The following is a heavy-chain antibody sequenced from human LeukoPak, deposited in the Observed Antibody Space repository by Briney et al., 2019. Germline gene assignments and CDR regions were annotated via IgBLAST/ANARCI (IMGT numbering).Heavy chain of an antibody. CDR3: AREGSVLHY. CDR2: ISGSGSST. J-gene: IGHJ4*02. V-gene: IGHV3-23*01. Sequence: GGSLRLSCAASGFTFSSYAMSWVRQAPGKGLEWVSTISGSGSSTYYTDSVKGRFSISRDNSKNSLYLQMNSLRAEDTAVYYCAREGSVLHYWGQGTLVTVSS. D-gene: IGHD6-25*01. CDR1: GFTFSSYA.